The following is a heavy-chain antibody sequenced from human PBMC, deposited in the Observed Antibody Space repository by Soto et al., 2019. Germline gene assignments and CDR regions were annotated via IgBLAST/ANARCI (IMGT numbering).Heavy chain of an antibody. J-gene: IGHJ4*02. CDR2: INHSGST. D-gene: IGHD6-19*01. CDR3: AIRYSSGWYRIDY. CDR1: GGSFSGYY. V-gene: IGHV4-34*01. Sequence: PSETLSLTCAVYGGSFSGYYWSWIRQPPGKGLEWIGEINHSGSTNYNPSLKSRVTISVDTSKNQFSLKLSSVTAADTAVYYCAIRYSSGWYRIDYWGQGTLVTVSS.